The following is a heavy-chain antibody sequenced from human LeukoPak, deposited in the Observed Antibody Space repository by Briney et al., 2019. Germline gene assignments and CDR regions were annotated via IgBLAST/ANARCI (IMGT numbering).Heavy chain of an antibody. CDR2: ISSSSSYI. CDR1: GFTFSSYS. V-gene: IGHV3-21*01. J-gene: IGHJ4*02. CDR3: ARDGKLEPFDY. Sequence: GALRLSCAASGFTFSSYSMNWVRQAPGKGLEWVSSISSSSSYIYYADSVKGRFTISRDNAKNSLYLQMNSLRAEDTAVYYCARDGKLEPFDYWGQGTLVTVSS. D-gene: IGHD1-1*01.